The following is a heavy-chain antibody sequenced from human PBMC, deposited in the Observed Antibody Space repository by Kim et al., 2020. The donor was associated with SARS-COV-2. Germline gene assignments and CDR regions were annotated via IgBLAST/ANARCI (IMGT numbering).Heavy chain of an antibody. CDR3: AKEIGNYDFWSGYLGDYYYGMDV. CDR1: GFTFSSYA. D-gene: IGHD3-3*01. J-gene: IGHJ6*02. V-gene: IGHV3-23*01. Sequence: GGSLRLSCAASGFTFSSYAMSWVRQAPGKGLEWVSAISGSGGSTYYADSVKGRFTISRDNSKNTLYLQMNSLRAEDTAVYYCAKEIGNYDFWSGYLGDYYYGMDVWGQGTTVTVSS. CDR2: ISGSGGST.